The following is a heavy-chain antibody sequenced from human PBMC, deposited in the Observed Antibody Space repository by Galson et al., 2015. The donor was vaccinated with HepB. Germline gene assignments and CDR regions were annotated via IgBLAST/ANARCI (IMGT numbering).Heavy chain of an antibody. V-gene: IGHV1-24*01. D-gene: IGHD3-22*01. CDR3: ATLVRWLKAFDI. J-gene: IGHJ3*02. CDR2: FDPEDGET. CDR1: GYTLTELS. Sequence: SVKVSCKVSGYTLTELSMHWVRQAPGKGLEWMGGFDPEDGETIYAQKFQGRVTMTEDTSTDTAYMELSSLRSEDTAVYYCATLVRWLKAFDIWGQGTMVTVSS.